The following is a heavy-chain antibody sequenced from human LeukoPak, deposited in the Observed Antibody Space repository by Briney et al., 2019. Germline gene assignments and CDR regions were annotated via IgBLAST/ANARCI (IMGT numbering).Heavy chain of an antibody. V-gene: IGHV1-2*02. CDR2: INPNSGGT. D-gene: IGHD6-6*01. J-gene: IGHJ4*02. Sequence: ASVKVSCKASGYTFTGYYMHWVRQAPGQGLEWMGWINPNSGGTNYAQKFEGRVTMTWDTSISTADMELSSLTSEDTAVYYCARGHSSLRLYYFDYWGQGTLVTVSS. CDR1: GYTFTGYY. CDR3: ARGHSSLRLYYFDY.